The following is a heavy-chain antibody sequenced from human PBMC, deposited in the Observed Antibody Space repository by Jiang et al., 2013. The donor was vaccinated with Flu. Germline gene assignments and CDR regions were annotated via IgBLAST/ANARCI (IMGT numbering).Heavy chain of an antibody. CDR2: IYWDDDA. CDR1: GFSLGTSGVG. J-gene: IGHJ4*02. CDR3: VRRKAVSGPGHFDY. Sequence: TTQTLTLTCTFSGFSLGTSGVGVGWIRQPPGKALEWLALIYWDDDARYSPSLESRLTITKDTPKNQVFLTLTNMDPVDTATYYCVRRKAVSGPGHFDYWGQGTLVTVSS. D-gene: IGHD2-15*01. V-gene: IGHV2-5*02.